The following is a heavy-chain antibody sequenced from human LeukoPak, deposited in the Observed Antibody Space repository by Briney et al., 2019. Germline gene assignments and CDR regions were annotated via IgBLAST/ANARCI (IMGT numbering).Heavy chain of an antibody. CDR1: GYTFTSYG. D-gene: IGHD6-13*01. CDR2: ISPYNGKT. J-gene: IGHJ4*02. CDR3: ARGGLGSKVDY. V-gene: IGHV1-18*04. Sequence: RASVKVSCKASGYTFTSYGLSWVRHVPGQGLEWMGWISPYNGKTNYAQKLQGRVSMTTDTSTTTGYMGLRSLRSDDTAVYFCARGGLGSKVDYWGQGTLVTVSS.